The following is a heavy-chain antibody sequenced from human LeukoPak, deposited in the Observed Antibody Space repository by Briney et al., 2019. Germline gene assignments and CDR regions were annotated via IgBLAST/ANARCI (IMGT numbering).Heavy chain of an antibody. CDR2: IKQDGSEK. V-gene: IGHV3-7*03. CDR3: ARDRKSNRIAVGMDV. D-gene: IGHD6-19*01. CDR1: GFTFSSYW. Sequence: GGSLRLSCAVSGFTFSSYWMSWVRQAPGKGLEWVANIKQDGSEKYSVDSVKGRFTISRDNAKNSLYLQMNSLRAEDTAVYYCARDRKSNRIAVGMDVWGKGTTVTVSS. J-gene: IGHJ6*04.